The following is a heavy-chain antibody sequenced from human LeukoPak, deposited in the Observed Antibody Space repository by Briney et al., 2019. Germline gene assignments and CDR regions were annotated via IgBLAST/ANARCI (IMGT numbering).Heavy chain of an antibody. CDR1: GYTFTGYF. D-gene: IGHD2-2*01. CDR2: INPNSGGT. V-gene: IGHV1-2*02. CDR3: ARGGSPIYYYYMDV. J-gene: IGHJ6*03. Sequence: EASVKVSCKASGYTFTGYFMHWVRQAPGQGLEWMGWINPNSGGTNFAQKFQGRVTMARDTSISTAYMELSRLRSDGTAVYYCARGGSPIYYYYMDVWGKGTTVTISS.